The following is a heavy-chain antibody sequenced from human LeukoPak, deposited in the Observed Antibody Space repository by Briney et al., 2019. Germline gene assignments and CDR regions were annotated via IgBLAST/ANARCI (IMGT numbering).Heavy chain of an antibody. CDR3: NTDIGRTWYSYYTDV. D-gene: IGHD2-15*01. Sequence: PGGSLRLSCAVFGFTVDNAWMSWVRQAPGKGLEWVGRIKSGGTTEYNAPVKGRFTISRDDSKNTLDLQMDSLKVEDTAVYYCNTDIGRTWYSYYTDVWGKGTTVTVSS. CDR2: IKSGGTT. CDR1: GFTVDNAW. V-gene: IGHV3-15*01. J-gene: IGHJ6*03.